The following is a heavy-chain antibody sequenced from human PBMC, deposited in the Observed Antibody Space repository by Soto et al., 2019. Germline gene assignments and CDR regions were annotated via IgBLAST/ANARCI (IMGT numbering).Heavy chain of an antibody. CDR3: ARGWDIVVVPAAPGGVYVDV. CDR2: INHSGST. J-gene: IGHJ6*03. D-gene: IGHD2-2*01. V-gene: IGHV4-34*01. Sequence: PSETLSLTCAVYGGSFSGYYWSWIRQPPGKGLEWIGEINHSGSTNYNPSLKSRVTISVDTSKNQFSLKLSSVTAADTAVYYCARGWDIVVVPAAPGGVYVDVWGKGTTVTVSS. CDR1: GGSFSGYY.